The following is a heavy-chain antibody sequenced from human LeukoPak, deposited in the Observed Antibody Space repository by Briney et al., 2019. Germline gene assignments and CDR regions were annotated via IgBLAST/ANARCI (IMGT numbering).Heavy chain of an antibody. CDR2: ISGSGGST. CDR1: GFTFSSYG. D-gene: IGHD3-10*01. J-gene: IGHJ6*03. Sequence: GGSLRLSCAASGFTFSSYGMSWVRQAPGKGLEWVSAISGSGGSTYYADSVKGRFTISRANSKKTLYLQMDSLRGEDTAVYYCGGGGFGEAYYYYYYMDVWGKGTTVTVSS. V-gene: IGHV3-23*01. CDR3: GGGGFGEAYYYYYYMDV.